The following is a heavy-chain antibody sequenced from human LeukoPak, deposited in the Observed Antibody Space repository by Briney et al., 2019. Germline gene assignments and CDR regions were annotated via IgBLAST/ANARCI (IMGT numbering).Heavy chain of an antibody. V-gene: IGHV1-69*04. CDR3: ARGVIVGASLDAFDI. J-gene: IGHJ3*02. D-gene: IGHD1-26*01. CDR1: GGTFSSYA. CDR2: IIPILGIA. Sequence: SVKVSCKASGGTFSSYAISWVRQAPGQGLEWMGRIIPILGIANYAQKFQGRVTITADKSTSTAYMELSSLRSEDTAVYYCARGVIVGASLDAFDIWGQGTMVTVSS.